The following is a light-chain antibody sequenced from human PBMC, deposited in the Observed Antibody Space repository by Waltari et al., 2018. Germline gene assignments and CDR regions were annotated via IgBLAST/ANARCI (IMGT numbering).Light chain of an antibody. V-gene: IGKV1-9*01. J-gene: IGKJ5*01. CDR2: AAS. CDR3: QQLKSYPIT. CDR1: QAISGY. Sequence: NQLTQSPSSLSASVGDRVTIPCRSSQAISGYLAWYQPKPGKAPKLLIYAASTLQSGVPSRFSGSGSGTDFTLTISSLQPEDFATYYCQQLKSYPITFGQGTRLEIK.